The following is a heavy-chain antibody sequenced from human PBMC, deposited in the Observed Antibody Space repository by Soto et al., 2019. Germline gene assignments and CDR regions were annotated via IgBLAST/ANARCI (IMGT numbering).Heavy chain of an antibody. D-gene: IGHD3-3*01. J-gene: IGHJ6*03. V-gene: IGHV4-31*03. CDR1: GGSISSGGYY. CDR2: IYYGGST. Sequence: PSETLSLTCTVSGGSISSGGYYWSWIRQHPGKGLEWIGYIYYGGSTYYNPSLKSRVTISVDTSKNQFSLKLSSVTAADTAVYYCARDIANDFWSGSGYYYYYYMDVWGKGTTVTVSS. CDR3: ARDIANDFWSGSGYYYYYYMDV.